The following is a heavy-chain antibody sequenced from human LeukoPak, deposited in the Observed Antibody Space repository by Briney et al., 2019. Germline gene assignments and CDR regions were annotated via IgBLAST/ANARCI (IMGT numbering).Heavy chain of an antibody. J-gene: IGHJ6*02. CDR3: ARALPPQPYHSTWSDGYYYYATDV. CDR2: IYSGGNT. CDR1: GFTVSSNY. D-gene: IGHD6-13*01. Sequence: GGSLRLSCAASGFTVSSNYMNWVRQAPGKGLEWVSVIYSGGNTYYADSVKGRFTISIHNSKNTLYLQIDSLRAADTAVYYCARALPPQPYHSTWSDGYYYYATDVWGQGTTVTVSS. V-gene: IGHV3-53*04.